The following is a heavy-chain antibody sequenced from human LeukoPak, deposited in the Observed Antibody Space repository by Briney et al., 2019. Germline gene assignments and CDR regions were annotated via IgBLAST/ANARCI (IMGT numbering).Heavy chain of an antibody. Sequence: GESLKISCKGSGYNFPIFWIGWVRQMPGKDLEWMGIIYSGDSDTRYSPSFQGQVTISADKSISTAYLHWSSLRASDTAMYYCVRGPTSDAFDVWGQGTMVTISS. CDR2: IYSGDSDT. CDR1: GYNFPIFW. J-gene: IGHJ3*01. V-gene: IGHV5-51*01. CDR3: VRGPTSDAFDV.